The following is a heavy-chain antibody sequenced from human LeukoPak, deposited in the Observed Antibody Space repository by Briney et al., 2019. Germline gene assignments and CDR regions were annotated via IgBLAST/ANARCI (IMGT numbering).Heavy chain of an antibody. J-gene: IGHJ1*01. CDR1: GFTFSSYW. CDR2: IQQDGSMK. D-gene: IGHD5/OR15-5a*01. V-gene: IGHV3-7*01. Sequence: GGSLRLSCAASGFTFSSYWMSWARQAPGKGLEWVANIQQDGSMKYYVDSVKGRFTISRDNARSSLYLQMNSLGGDDTAIYYCATYNSVNAREFQYWGQGTLVTVPS. CDR3: ATYNSVNAREFQY.